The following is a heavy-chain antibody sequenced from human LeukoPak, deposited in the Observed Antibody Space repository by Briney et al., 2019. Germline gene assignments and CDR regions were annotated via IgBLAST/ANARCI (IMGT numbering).Heavy chain of an antibody. CDR1: GFTFSTYG. CDR2: IQHDESNK. CDR3: VKELYMDV. V-gene: IGHV3-30*02. Sequence: QPGGSLRLSCTASGFTFSTYGMHWVRQAPGRGLEWAAFIQHDESNKYYAGSVKGRFTISRDNSKNTLYLQMNSLRTEDTAVYYCVKELYMDVWGKGTTVTVSS. J-gene: IGHJ6*03.